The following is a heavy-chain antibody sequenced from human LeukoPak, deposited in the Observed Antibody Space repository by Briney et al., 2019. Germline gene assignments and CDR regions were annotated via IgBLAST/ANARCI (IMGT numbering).Heavy chain of an antibody. CDR3: ARESRLGYHDAFDI. D-gene: IGHD3-16*01. J-gene: IGHJ3*02. CDR2: INTNTGNP. V-gene: IGHV7-4-1*02. CDR1: GYTFTSYA. Sequence: ASVKVSCKASGYTFTSYAMKWVRQAPGQGLEWMGWINTNTGNPTYAQGFTGRFVFSLDTSVSTAYLQISSLKAEDTAVYYCARESRLGYHDAFDIWGQGTMVTVSS.